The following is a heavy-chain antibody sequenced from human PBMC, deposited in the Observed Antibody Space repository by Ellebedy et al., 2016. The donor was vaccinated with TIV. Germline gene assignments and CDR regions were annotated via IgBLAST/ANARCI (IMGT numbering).Heavy chain of an antibody. V-gene: IGHV1-69*13. CDR2: IIPIFGTA. D-gene: IGHD2-2*01. CDR3: ASPASSYHY. CDR1: GYTFTSYY. J-gene: IGHJ4*02. Sequence: AASVKVSCKASGYTFTSYYMHWVRQAPGQGLEWMGGIIPIFGTANYAQKFQGRVTITADESTSTAYMELSSLRSEDTAVYYCASPASSYHYWGQGTLVTISS.